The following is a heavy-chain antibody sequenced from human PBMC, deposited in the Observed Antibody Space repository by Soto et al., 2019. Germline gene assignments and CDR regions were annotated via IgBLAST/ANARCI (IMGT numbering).Heavy chain of an antibody. Sequence: GGSLRLSCAASGFTFSNAWMSWVRQAPGKGLEWVGRIKSKTDGGTTDYAAPVKGRFTISRDDSKNTLYLQMNSLKTEDTAVYYCTTVSGEEYNWNYLYYMDVWGKGTTVTVSS. CDR2: IKSKTDGGTT. CDR3: TTVSGEEYNWNYLYYMDV. D-gene: IGHD1-20*01. CDR1: GFTFSNAW. V-gene: IGHV3-15*01. J-gene: IGHJ6*03.